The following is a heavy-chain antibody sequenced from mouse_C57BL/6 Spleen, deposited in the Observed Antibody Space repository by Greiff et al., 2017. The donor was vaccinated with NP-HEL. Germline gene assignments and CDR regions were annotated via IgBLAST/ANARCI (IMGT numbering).Heavy chain of an antibody. CDR3: ARASYAMDY. Sequence: EVMLVESGGGLVKPGGSLKLSCAASGFTFSSYTMSWVRQTPEKRLEWVATISGGGGNTYYPDSVKGRFTISRDNAKNTLYLQMSSLRSEDTALYYCARASYAMDYWGQGTSVTVSS. J-gene: IGHJ4*01. V-gene: IGHV5-9*01. D-gene: IGHD6-1*01. CDR1: GFTFSSYT. CDR2: ISGGGGNT.